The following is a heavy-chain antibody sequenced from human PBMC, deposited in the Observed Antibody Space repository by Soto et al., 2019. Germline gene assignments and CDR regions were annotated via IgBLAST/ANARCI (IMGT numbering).Heavy chain of an antibody. V-gene: IGHV4-34*01. CDR2: INHSGST. Sequence: QVQLQQWGAGLLKPSETLSLTCAVYGGSFSGYYWTWIRQPPGTGLEWIGEINHSGSTNYNPSLNSPVTISVPPSTNPSSLQLTSVTAADTAVYYCARDKITGLFDYWGQGTLVTVSS. D-gene: IGHD2-8*02. CDR3: ARDKITGLFDY. J-gene: IGHJ4*02. CDR1: GGSFSGYY.